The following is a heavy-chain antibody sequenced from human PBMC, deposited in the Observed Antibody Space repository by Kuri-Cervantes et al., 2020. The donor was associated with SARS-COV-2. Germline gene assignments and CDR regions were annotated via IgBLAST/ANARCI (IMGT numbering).Heavy chain of an antibody. D-gene: IGHD2-21*01. J-gene: IGHJ5*02. Sequence: SETLSLTCTVSRGSISRSSYYWSWIRPPPGKGLEWIGYTLYSGSPYYNPSLKSRLSISVDTSKKQFSLNLGSVTVADTAVYYCASRPGGRSAYCGATSCWGWFDPWGQGTLVTVSS. V-gene: IGHV4-30-4*01. CDR3: ASRPGGRSAYCGATSCWGWFDP. CDR2: TLYSGSP. CDR1: RGSISRSSYY.